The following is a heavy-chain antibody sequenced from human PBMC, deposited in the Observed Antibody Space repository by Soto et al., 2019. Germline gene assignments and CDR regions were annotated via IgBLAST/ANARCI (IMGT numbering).Heavy chain of an antibody. V-gene: IGHV3-53*01. J-gene: IGHJ6*02. CDR1: GFAVTSYY. CDR3: ARDYYYGSGNYYRADYYHYGMDV. Sequence: LRLSCAASGFAVTSYYMSWVRQAPGKGLEWVSLIYTGGNTNYADSVKGRFTISRDNSKNTLYLQMNSLRAEDTAVYYCARDYYYGSGNYYRADYYHYGMDVWGQGTTVTVSS. CDR2: IYTGGNT. D-gene: IGHD3-10*01.